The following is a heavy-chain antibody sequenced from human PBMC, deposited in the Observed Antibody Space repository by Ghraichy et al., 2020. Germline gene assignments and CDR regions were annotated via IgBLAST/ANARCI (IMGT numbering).Heavy chain of an antibody. CDR3: ARVVSGDPYYYYGMDV. CDR2: IYYSGST. Sequence: SETLSLTCTVSGGSISSYYWSWIRQPPGKGLEWIGYIYYSGSTNYDPSLKSRVTISVDTSKNQFSLKLSSVTAADTAVYYCARVVSGDPYYYYGMDVWGQGTTVTVSS. V-gene: IGHV4-59*01. CDR1: GGSISSYY. J-gene: IGHJ6*02. D-gene: IGHD7-27*01.